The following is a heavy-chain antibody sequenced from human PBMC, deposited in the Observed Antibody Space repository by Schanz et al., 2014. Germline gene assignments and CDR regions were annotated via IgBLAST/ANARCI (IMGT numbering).Heavy chain of an antibody. CDR2: ISANDYDT. V-gene: IGHV3-23*04. CDR1: GFAFSSFA. J-gene: IGHJ5*02. Sequence: EVFLVESGGGLVQPGGSLRLSCAASGFAFSSFALSWVRQSPGKGLEWVSAISANDYDTYYADSVKGRFTISRDNSKNTVYLHMNSLRDEDTAVYYCAKDMNREATAPESWGQGTLVVVSS. D-gene: IGHD5-12*01. CDR3: AKDMNREATAPES.